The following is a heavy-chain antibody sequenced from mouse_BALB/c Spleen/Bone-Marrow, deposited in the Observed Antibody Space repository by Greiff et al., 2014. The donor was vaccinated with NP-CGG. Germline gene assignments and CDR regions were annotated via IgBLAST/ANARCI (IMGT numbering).Heavy chain of an antibody. CDR2: IDPANGNT. J-gene: IGHJ4*01. CDR3: ARVYPNAMDY. D-gene: IGHD2-1*01. V-gene: IGHV14-3*02. CDR1: GFNIKDTY. Sequence: VQLQQSGAELVKPGASVKLSCTASGFNIKDTYMHWVKQRPEQGLEWIGRIDPANGNTKYDPKFQGKATITADTSSNTAYLRLSSLTSVDTAVYYCARVYPNAMDYWGQGTSVTVSS.